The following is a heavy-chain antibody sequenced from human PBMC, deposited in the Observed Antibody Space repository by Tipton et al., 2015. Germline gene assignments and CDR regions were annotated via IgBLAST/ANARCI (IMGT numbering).Heavy chain of an antibody. Sequence: TLSLTCTVSGGSISNYYWNRIRQPPGKGLEWIGYISYSGSPNYNPSLRSRVTISVDASKNQFSLQLSSITAAATAVYYCARGHYVSGWYSHYFDLWGRGSLVTVSS. D-gene: IGHD6-19*01. CDR1: GGSISNYY. J-gene: IGHJ2*01. CDR2: ISYSGSP. V-gene: IGHV4-59*12. CDR3: ARGHYVSGWYSHYFDL.